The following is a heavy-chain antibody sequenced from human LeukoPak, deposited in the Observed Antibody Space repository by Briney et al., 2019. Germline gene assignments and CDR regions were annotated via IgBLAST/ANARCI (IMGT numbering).Heavy chain of an antibody. J-gene: IGHJ6*02. V-gene: IGHV1-46*01. Sequence: GASVNVSSKASGYTFISYYMHWVRQAPGQGREGMGIINPSGGSRSYAQKFQNTVTLTRDTSTSTVYMELSSLKSENTAVYYCAREDVVLVDAVRYYYYGMDVWGQGTTVTVSS. CDR3: AREDVVLVDAVRYYYYGMDV. D-gene: IGHD2-8*01. CDR1: GYTFISYY. CDR2: INPSGGSR.